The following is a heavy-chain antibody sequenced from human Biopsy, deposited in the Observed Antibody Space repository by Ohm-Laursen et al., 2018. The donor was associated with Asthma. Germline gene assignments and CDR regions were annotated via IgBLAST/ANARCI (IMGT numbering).Heavy chain of an antibody. V-gene: IGHV3-7*01. D-gene: IGHD3-3*01. CDR1: GFTFGDYW. CDR3: ARTFPFWSPYHSEHLQL. J-gene: IGHJ1*01. CDR2: IKHDGREK. Sequence: SLRLSCTAPGFTFGDYWMSWVRQAPGKGLEWVANIKHDGREKNHADSLKGRFTISRDNAKNSLYLQMNSLRAEDTAVYYCARTFPFWSPYHSEHLQLWGQGTLVTVSS.